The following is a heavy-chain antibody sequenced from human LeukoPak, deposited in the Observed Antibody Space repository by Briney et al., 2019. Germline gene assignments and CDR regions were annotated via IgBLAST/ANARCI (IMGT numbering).Heavy chain of an antibody. CDR2: INHSGST. V-gene: IGHV4-34*01. CDR3: ARHVLLWFGAFDY. D-gene: IGHD3-10*01. J-gene: IGHJ4*02. CDR1: GGSFSGYY. Sequence: SETLSLTCAGYGGSFSGYYLTWIRQPPGKGLEWIGDINHSGSTNYNPSLKSRLTISVDTSKNHFSLRLTSVTAADTAVYYCARHVLLWFGAFDYWGQGTLVTVSS.